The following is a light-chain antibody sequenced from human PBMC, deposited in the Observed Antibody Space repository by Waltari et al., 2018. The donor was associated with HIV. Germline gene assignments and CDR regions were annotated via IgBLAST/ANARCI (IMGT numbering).Light chain of an antibody. J-gene: IGLJ1*01. CDR2: YND. CDR3: QLWDTSTDHYV. V-gene: IGLV3-21*04. Sequence: SYILTQPPSVSVAPGKTASITCGGNNIGSHSVHWYQQKPGQAPVLVIYYNDVRPSGSPGRFAGSKSGNTATRTISRVEAGDEADYYCQLWDTSTDHYVFGTGTKVTVL. CDR1: NIGSHS.